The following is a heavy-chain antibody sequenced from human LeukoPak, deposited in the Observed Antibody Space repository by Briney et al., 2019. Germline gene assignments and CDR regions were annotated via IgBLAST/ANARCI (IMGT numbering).Heavy chain of an antibody. CDR3: ARELTGDYPFDY. CDR1: GYTFTSYA. Sequence: SVKVSCKASGYTFTSYAISWVRQAPGQGLEWMGGIIPIFGTANYAQKFQGRVTITADKSTSTAYMELSSLRSEDTAVYYCARELTGDYPFDYWGQGTLVTVSS. CDR2: IIPIFGTA. V-gene: IGHV1-69*06. J-gene: IGHJ4*02. D-gene: IGHD7-27*01.